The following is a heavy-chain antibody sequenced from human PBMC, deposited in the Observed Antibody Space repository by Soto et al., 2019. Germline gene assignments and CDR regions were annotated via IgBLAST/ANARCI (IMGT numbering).Heavy chain of an antibody. CDR2: INHSGST. CDR3: ARGPTSPRYYGSGSYSFFDY. D-gene: IGHD3-10*01. Sequence: SETLSLTCAVYGGSFSGYYWSWIRQPPGKGLEWIGEINHSGSTNYNPSLKSRVTISVDTSKNQFSLKLSSVTAADTTVYYCARGPTSPRYYGSGSYSFFDYWGQGTLVTVSS. CDR1: GGSFSGYY. V-gene: IGHV4-34*01. J-gene: IGHJ4*02.